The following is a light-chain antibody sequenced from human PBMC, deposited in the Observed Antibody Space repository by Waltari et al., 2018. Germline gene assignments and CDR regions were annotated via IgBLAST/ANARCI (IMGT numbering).Light chain of an antibody. CDR1: QNINNY. Sequence: DIRMTQSPSSLSASVGDRVTITCRASQNINNYLNWYQQKPGKAPKLLFYAASTLQRGVPSRFRGSGSGTDFTLTISSLQPEDFATYYCQQSSSSPWYTFGQGTKLEI. CDR2: AAS. J-gene: IGKJ2*01. V-gene: IGKV1-39*01. CDR3: QQSSSSPWYT.